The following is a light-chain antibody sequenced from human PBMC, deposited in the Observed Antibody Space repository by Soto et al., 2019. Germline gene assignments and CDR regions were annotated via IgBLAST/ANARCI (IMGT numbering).Light chain of an antibody. CDR1: QGIRND. CDR3: LQHNSYPLT. V-gene: IGKV1-17*02. J-gene: IGKJ4*01. Sequence: DIQMTQSPSSLSASVGDRVTITCRASQGIRNDLGCYQQKPGKAPKRLIYAESSLKSGVPSRFSSSCAGTGLALMISNLQPEDCATYYCLQHNSYPLTFGGGTKVEIK. CDR2: AES.